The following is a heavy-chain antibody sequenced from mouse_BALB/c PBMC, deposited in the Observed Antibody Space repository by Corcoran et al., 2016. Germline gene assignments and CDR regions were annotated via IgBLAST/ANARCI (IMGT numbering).Heavy chain of an antibody. CDR1: GYSFTSYY. J-gene: IGHJ2*01. V-gene: IGHV1-66*01. CDR3: AKTARATYYFDY. Sequence: QVQLQQSGPELVKPGASVKISCKASGYSFTSYYIHWVKQRPGQGLEWIGWIFPGSGNTKYNEKFKGKATLTAATSSSTAYMQLSSLTSEDSAVYFCAKTARATYYFDYWGQGTTLTVSS. CDR2: IFPGSGNT. D-gene: IGHD3-2*01.